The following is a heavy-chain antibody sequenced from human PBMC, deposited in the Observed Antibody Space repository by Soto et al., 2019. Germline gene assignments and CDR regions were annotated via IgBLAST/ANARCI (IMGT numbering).Heavy chain of an antibody. V-gene: IGHV3-11*01. D-gene: IGHD6-19*01. CDR1: GFTFSDYY. CDR2: ISSSGTII. J-gene: IGHJ6*02. CDR3: ARGKSVFYGMDV. Sequence: GGSLRLSCAASGFTFSDYYISWIRQAPGKGLEWVSYISSSGTIIYHADSVKGRFTISRDNAKNSLFLQMNSLRAEDTAVYYCARGKSVFYGMDVWGQGTTVTVSS.